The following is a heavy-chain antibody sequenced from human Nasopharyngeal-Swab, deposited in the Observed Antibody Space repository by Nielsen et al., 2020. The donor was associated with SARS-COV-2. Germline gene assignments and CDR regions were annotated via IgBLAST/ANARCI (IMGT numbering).Heavy chain of an antibody. Sequence: GESLKISCAASGFTFSSYNMNWVRQAPGKGLEWVSSISSSSSYIYYADSVKGRFTISRDNAKNSLYLQMNSLRAEDTAVYYCSTLGATYYWGQGTLATVSS. CDR2: ISSSSSYI. D-gene: IGHD1-26*01. J-gene: IGHJ4*02. CDR3: STLGATYY. CDR1: GFTFSSYN. V-gene: IGHV3-21*01.